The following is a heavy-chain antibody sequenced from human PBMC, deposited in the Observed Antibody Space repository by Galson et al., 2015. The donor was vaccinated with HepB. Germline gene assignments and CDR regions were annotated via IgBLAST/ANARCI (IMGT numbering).Heavy chain of an antibody. V-gene: IGHV1-18*01. CDR3: ARGRLNWNPTTGTPVETWVYWFDP. CDR2: ISAYNGNT. D-gene: IGHD1-20*01. J-gene: IGHJ5*02. Sequence: SCKASGYTFTSYGISWVRQAPGQGLAWMGWISAYNGNTNYAQKLQGRVTMTTDTSTSTAYMELRSLRSDDTAVYYCARGRLNWNPTTGTPVETWVYWFDPWGQGTLVTVSS. CDR1: GYTFTSYG.